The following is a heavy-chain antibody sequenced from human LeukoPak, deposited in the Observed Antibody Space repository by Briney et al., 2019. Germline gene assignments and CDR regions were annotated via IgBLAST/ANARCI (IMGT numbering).Heavy chain of an antibody. CDR2: IYYDGST. Sequence: SDTLSLTCAVSGYSISSGYYWGWVRQPPGKGLESIGCIYYDGSTHYNPSLNSRVTISIDTSNNQFSLNLSSVSAPHTAVYYCARQAAYGGRDYWGQGTLVIVSS. CDR3: ARQAAYGGRDY. CDR1: GYSISSGYY. D-gene: IGHD4-23*01. V-gene: IGHV4-38-2*01. J-gene: IGHJ4*02.